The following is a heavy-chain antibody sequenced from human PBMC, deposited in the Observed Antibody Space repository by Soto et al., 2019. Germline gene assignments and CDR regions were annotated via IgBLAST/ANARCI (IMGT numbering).Heavy chain of an antibody. CDR1: GFTFSTYW. V-gene: IGHV3-7*01. J-gene: IGHJ4*02. D-gene: IGHD3-3*01. Sequence: EVQLVESGGGLVQPGGSLRLSCVASGFTFSTYWMSWVRQAPGKGLEWVAYIRTDGGERNYVDSVKGRFTISRDNAKNSLYLQMNNLRADDTAVYSCAKSADRDGTDYWGQGTLVTVSS. CDR2: IRTDGGER. CDR3: AKSADRDGTDY.